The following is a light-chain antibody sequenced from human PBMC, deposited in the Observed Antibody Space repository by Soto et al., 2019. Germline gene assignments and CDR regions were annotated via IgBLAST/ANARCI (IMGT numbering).Light chain of an antibody. V-gene: IGLV2-14*03. CDR1: SSDVGGYNY. J-gene: IGLJ2*01. Sequence: QSALTQPASVSGSPGQSITISCTGTSSDVGGYNYVSWYQQHPGKAPKLMIYDVSNRPSGVSNRFSGSKSANTASLTISGLQAEDEADYYCSSYTSSSTLLLFGGGTQLTVL. CDR3: SSYTSSSTLLL. CDR2: DVS.